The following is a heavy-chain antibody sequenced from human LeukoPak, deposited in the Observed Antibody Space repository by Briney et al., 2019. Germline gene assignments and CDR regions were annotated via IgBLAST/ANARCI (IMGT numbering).Heavy chain of an antibody. CDR2: ISYDGSNK. D-gene: IGHD3-3*01. J-gene: IGHJ4*02. CDR3: AKAELGVDTFFDY. Sequence: GGSLRLSCAASGFTFSSYGMHWVRQAPGKGLEWVAVISYDGSNKYYADSVKGRFTISRDNSKRTLFLQMNSLRAEDTAFYYCAKAELGVDTFFDYWGQGTLVTVSS. CDR1: GFTFSSYG. V-gene: IGHV3-30*18.